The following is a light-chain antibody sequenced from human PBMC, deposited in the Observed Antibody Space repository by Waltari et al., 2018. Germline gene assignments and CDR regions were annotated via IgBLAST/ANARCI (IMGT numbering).Light chain of an antibody. CDR2: GAS. Sequence: EIVLTQSPGTLSLSPGERATLSCRASQSVSSSYLAWYQQEPGKAPRLLIYGASSRATGIPDRFSGSGSGTDFTLTISRLEPEDFAVYYCQQYGSSPGATFGGGTKVEIK. CDR1: QSVSSSY. V-gene: IGKV3-20*01. CDR3: QQYGSSPGAT. J-gene: IGKJ4*01.